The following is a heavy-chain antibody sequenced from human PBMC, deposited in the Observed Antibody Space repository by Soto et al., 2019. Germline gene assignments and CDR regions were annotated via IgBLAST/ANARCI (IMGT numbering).Heavy chain of an antibody. CDR1: GYTFTSYA. V-gene: IGHV1-3*01. Sequence: QVQLVQSGAEVKKPGASVQVSCKASGYTFTSYALHLVRRARGERPEWMGWINAANGDTKYSKKFQGRVTITRDTSASTGYMELSSLRSEDTAVYYCGRSVVGATGEILYNAMDVWGQGTTVTVSS. CDR2: INAANGDT. CDR3: GRSVVGATGEILYNAMDV. D-gene: IGHD1-26*01. J-gene: IGHJ6*02.